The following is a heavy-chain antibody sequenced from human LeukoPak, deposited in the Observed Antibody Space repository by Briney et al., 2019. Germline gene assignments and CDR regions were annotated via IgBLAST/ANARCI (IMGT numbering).Heavy chain of an antibody. CDR3: ARDTYDSSGYSANFDY. Sequence: SVKVSCKASGGTFSSYAISWVRQAPGQGLEWMGGIIPIFGTANYAQKFQGRVTITTDESTSTAYMELSSLRSEDTAVYYCARDTYDSSGYSANFDYWGQGTLVTVSS. V-gene: IGHV1-69*05. CDR2: IIPIFGTA. D-gene: IGHD3-22*01. CDR1: GGTFSSYA. J-gene: IGHJ4*02.